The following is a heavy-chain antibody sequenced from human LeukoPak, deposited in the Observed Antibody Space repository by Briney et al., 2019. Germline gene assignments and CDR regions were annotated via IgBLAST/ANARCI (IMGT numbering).Heavy chain of an antibody. D-gene: IGHD3-22*01. CDR2: INPNSGGT. CDR1: GYTFTGYY. J-gene: IGHJ4*02. Sequence: ASVKVSCKASGYTFTGYYMHWVRQAPGQGLEWMGWINPNSGGTNYAQKFQGRVTMTRDTSISTAYMELSRLRSDDTAVYYCARDRGIVVAQPQYYFDYWGQGPLVTVSS. CDR3: ARDRGIVVAQPQYYFDY. V-gene: IGHV1-2*02.